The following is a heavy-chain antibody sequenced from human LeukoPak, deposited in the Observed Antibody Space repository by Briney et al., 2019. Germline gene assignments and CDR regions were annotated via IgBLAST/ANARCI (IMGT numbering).Heavy chain of an antibody. Sequence: GGSLRLSCAASGLTFSSYAMSWVRQAPGKGLEWVAAISGSGGSTYYADSVKGRFTIPRDNSKNTLYLQMNSLRAEDTAVYYCANPIAVAGYNYWGQGTLVTVSS. CDR1: GLTFSSYA. CDR2: ISGSGGST. V-gene: IGHV3-23*01. CDR3: ANPIAVAGYNY. D-gene: IGHD6-19*01. J-gene: IGHJ4*02.